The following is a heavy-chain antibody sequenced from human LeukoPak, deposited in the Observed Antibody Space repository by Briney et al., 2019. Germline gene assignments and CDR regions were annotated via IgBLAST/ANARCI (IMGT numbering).Heavy chain of an antibody. V-gene: IGHV3-15*01. Sequence: GGSLRLFCAASGFSFSDAWMSWVRQGPGKGLEWVARFKSKDDRGTIDYGTPVRGRFIISRDDSRGMLYLQMNRLKIEDTGVYYCTTGGIKFDRWGQGTLVTVSS. D-gene: IGHD5-24*01. CDR2: FKSKDDRGTI. J-gene: IGHJ5*02. CDR1: GFSFSDAW. CDR3: TTGGIKFDR.